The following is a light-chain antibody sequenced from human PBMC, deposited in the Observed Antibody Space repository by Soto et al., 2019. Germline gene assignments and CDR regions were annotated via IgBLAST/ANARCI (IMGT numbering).Light chain of an antibody. CDR3: RQYSDSSGT. CDR2: KAS. CDR1: QSISSW. J-gene: IGKJ1*01. Sequence: DIQMTQSPSTLSASVGDRVTITCRASQSISSWLAWYQQKPGKAPKLLIYKASSLESGVPSRFSGSGSGTEFTLTISSLQPDDFATYYCRQYSDSSGTFGQGTKVDIK. V-gene: IGKV1-5*03.